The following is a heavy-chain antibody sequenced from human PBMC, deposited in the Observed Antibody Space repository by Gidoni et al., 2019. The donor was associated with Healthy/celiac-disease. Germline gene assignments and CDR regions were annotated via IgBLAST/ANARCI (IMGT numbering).Heavy chain of an antibody. CDR1: GFTFSTYG. J-gene: IGHJ4*02. CDR3: ARSGGALQYYFDY. CDR2: ISSGSNYE. Sequence: EVQLVESGGGLVKPGGSLRLSCEASGFTFSTYGMNWVRQAPGKGLEWVSSISSGSNYEYYADSVKGRFTISRDNAKNSLYLQMNSLRAEDTAVYYCARSGGALQYYFDYWGQGTLVTVSS. V-gene: IGHV3-21*01. D-gene: IGHD4-4*01.